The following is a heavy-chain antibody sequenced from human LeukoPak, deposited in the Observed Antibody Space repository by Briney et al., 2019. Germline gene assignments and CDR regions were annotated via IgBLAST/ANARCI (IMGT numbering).Heavy chain of an antibody. CDR1: GFTFSSYW. Sequence: HPGGSLRLSCAGSGFTFSSYWMSWVRQAPGKGLEWVANIKQDGSEKYYVDSVKGRFTISRDNAKNSLYLQMNSLRAEDTAVYYCARDWVYWLDDWGQGTLVTVSS. V-gene: IGHV3-7*01. CDR2: IKQDGSEK. J-gene: IGHJ4*02. D-gene: IGHD5-12*01. CDR3: ARDWVYWLDD.